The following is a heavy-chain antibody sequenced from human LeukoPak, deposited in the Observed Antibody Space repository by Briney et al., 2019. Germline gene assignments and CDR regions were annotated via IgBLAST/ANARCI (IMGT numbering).Heavy chain of an antibody. CDR1: GGSMNSGNYY. Sequence: PSETPSLTCTFSGGSMNSGNYYWDWIRQPPGKGLEWIGNIFYSGKTSYNPSLKSRVTISIDTSKNQFSLRLRSVTAADTAVYYCAREPIYYYGSGSYWPPDSWGQGTLVVVSS. CDR2: IFYSGKT. CDR3: AREPIYYYGSGSYWPPDS. D-gene: IGHD3-10*01. V-gene: IGHV4-39*07. J-gene: IGHJ4*02.